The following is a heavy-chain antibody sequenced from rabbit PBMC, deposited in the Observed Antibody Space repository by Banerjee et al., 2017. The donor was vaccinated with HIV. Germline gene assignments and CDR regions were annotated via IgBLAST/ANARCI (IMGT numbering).Heavy chain of an antibody. CDR2: IDGIGSGST. V-gene: IGHV1S40*01. CDR3: ERGTSSSGYYSGSLNL. D-gene: IGHD1-1*01. J-gene: IGHJ4*01. CDR1: GFTLSSYW. Sequence: QSLEESGGGLVKPGASLTFTCTASGFTLSSYWMYWVRQAPGKGLEWIGCIDGIGSGSTYYATWAKGRFTISKTSSTTVTLQMTSLTAADTATYFCERGTSSSGYYSGSLNLWGQGTLVTVS.